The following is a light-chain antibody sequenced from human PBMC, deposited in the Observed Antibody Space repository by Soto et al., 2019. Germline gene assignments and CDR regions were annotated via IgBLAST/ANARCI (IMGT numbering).Light chain of an antibody. Sequence: EIVLTQSPGTLSLSPGDRATLSCRASQTVGSSYLAWYQQKPGQAPRLLIYGPSTRATGIPDRFTGSGSGTDFTLTISRLEPEDFAVYYCPQYGSSPRWTFGQGTKVEIK. CDR3: PQYGSSPRWT. V-gene: IGKV3-20*01. CDR2: GPS. J-gene: IGKJ1*01. CDR1: QTVGSSY.